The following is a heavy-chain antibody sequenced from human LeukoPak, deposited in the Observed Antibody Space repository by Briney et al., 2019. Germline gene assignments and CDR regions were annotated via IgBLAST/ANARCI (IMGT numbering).Heavy chain of an antibody. CDR1: GFTFSSYW. D-gene: IGHD3-16*01. V-gene: IGHV3-7*03. Sequence: GGSLRLSCAASGFTFSSYWMSWVRQAPGKGLEWVANIKQDGSQKYYVDSVKGRFTISRDNAKNSLYLQMSSLRAEDTAVYYCARDHDSWLLDYWGQGTLVTVSS. CDR2: IKQDGSQK. CDR3: ARDHDSWLLDY. J-gene: IGHJ4*02.